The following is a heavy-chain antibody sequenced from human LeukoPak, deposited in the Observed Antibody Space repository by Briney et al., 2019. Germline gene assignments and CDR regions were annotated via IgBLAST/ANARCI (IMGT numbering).Heavy chain of an antibody. J-gene: IGHJ4*02. V-gene: IGHV3-74*01. Sequence: GGSLRLSCAASGFTFSSNWMHRVRQAPGKGLMWVSQISTDGSQTFYADSVKGRFTISRDNAKNTLFLQMDSLRPEDTAVYYCVRSLRSADFWGQGTLVTVSS. CDR2: ISTDGSQT. CDR3: VRSLRSADF. CDR1: GFTFSSNW.